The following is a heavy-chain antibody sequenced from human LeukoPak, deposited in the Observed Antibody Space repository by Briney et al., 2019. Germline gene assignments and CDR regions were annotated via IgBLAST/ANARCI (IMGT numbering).Heavy chain of an antibody. CDR3: ARNYYGPGDY. CDR1: GFTFSRDS. CDR2: INGGGSPI. J-gene: IGHJ4*02. D-gene: IGHD3-10*01. V-gene: IGHV3-48*04. Sequence: GGSLRLSCAASGFTFSRDSMNWVRQAPGKGLEWVSYINGGGSPIFYADSVKGRFTISRDNAKNSLYLQMNSLRAEDTAVYYCARNYYGPGDYWGQGTLVTVSS.